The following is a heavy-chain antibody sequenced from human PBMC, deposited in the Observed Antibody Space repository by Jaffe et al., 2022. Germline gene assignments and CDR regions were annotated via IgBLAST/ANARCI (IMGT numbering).Heavy chain of an antibody. CDR1: GYSISSGYY. D-gene: IGHD3-9*01. J-gene: IGHJ4*02. Sequence: QVQLQESGPGLVKPSETLSLTCAVSGYSISSGYYWGWIRQPPGKGLEWIGSIYHSGSTYYNPSLKSRVTISVDTSKNQFSLKLSSVTAADTAVYYCARLRRYFDWLLLPGVDYWGQGTLVTVSS. CDR3: ARLRRYFDWLLLPGVDY. CDR2: IYHSGST. V-gene: IGHV4-38-2*01.